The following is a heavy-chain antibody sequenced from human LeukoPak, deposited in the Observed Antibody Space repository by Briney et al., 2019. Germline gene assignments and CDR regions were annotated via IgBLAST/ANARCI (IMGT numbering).Heavy chain of an antibody. CDR3: ARDPNGDYIGAFDFQR. CDR1: GFTFSNYA. D-gene: IGHD4-17*01. V-gene: IGHV3-23*01. Sequence: GGSLRLSCAASGFTFSNYALTWVRQAPGRGLEWGSSISGISTYYADSVKGRFSVSRDNYKNKLYLQMSSLRAEDTAVYYCARDPNGDYIGAFDFQRWGQGTLVTVSS. CDR2: ISGIST. J-gene: IGHJ1*01.